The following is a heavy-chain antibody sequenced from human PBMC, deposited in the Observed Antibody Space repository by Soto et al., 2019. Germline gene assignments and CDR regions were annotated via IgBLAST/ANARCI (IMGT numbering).Heavy chain of an antibody. V-gene: IGHV1-2*02. D-gene: IGHD3-3*01. CDR3: VLYYDFWSGYQSLDV. CDR2: INPNSGGT. J-gene: IGHJ6*04. CDR1: GYTFTGYY. Sequence: ASVKVSCKASGYTFTGYYMHWVRQAPGQGLEWMGWINPNSGGTNYAQKLQGRVTMTRDTSTSTAYMELSSLKSEDTAVYYCVLYYDFWSGYQSLDVWGKGTTVTVSS.